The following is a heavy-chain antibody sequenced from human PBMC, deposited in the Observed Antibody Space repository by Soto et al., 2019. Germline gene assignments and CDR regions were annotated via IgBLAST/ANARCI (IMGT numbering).Heavy chain of an antibody. CDR3: AREGGSGWYFVY. Sequence: QVQLVESGGGVVQPGGSLRLSCAASGLTFSSYGMHWVRQAPGKGLEWVAVIWYDGSNKYNADSVKGRFTISRDNSKNTLYLQMNSLRVEDTAVYYCAREGGSGWYFVYWGQGTLVTVSS. CDR2: IWYDGSNK. D-gene: IGHD6-19*01. J-gene: IGHJ4*02. CDR1: GLTFSSYG. V-gene: IGHV3-33*01.